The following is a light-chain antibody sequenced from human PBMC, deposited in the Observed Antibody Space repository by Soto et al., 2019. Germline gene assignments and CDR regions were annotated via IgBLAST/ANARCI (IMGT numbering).Light chain of an antibody. CDR3: LQHKSWPFT. V-gene: IGKV3-15*01. CDR2: AAS. J-gene: IGKJ2*01. Sequence: ERVMTQSPATLSVSPGERATLSCRASQSVSSSLAWFQQQPGQAPRLLIYAASARATGIAARLSGSGSGTEFTLTISSLQSEDFAVYYCLQHKSWPFTSGQGTKLEIK. CDR1: QSVSSS.